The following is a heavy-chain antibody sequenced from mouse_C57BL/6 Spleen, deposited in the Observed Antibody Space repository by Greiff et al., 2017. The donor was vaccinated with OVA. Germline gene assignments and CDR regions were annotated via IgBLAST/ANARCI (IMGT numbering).Heavy chain of an antibody. CDR1: GYTFTDYY. CDR3: ARRGYGRAPLYYFDY. D-gene: IGHD1-1*01. CDR2: INPNNGGT. V-gene: IGHV1-26*01. Sequence: EVQLQQSGPELVKPGASVKISCKASGYTFTDYYMNWVKQSHGKSLEWIGDINPNNGGTSYNQKFKGKATLTVDKSSSTAYMELRSLTSEDSAVYYCARRGYGRAPLYYFDYWGQGTTLTVSS. J-gene: IGHJ2*01.